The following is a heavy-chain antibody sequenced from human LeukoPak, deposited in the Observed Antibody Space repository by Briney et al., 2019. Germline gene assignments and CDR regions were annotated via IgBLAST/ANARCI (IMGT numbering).Heavy chain of an antibody. CDR2: IYPGDSDT. J-gene: IGHJ4*02. V-gene: IGHV5-51*01. CDR1: GYSFTSYW. CDR3: ARREWELGEAYYFDY. Sequence: GESLKISCKGSGYSFTSYWIGWVRQMPGKGLEWMGIIYPGDSDTRYSPSFQGQVTISADKSISTAYLQWSSLKASDTAMYYCARREWELGEAYYFDYWGQGTLVTVSS. D-gene: IGHD1-26*01.